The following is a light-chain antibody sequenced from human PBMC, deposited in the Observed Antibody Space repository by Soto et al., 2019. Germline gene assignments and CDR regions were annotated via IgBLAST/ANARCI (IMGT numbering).Light chain of an antibody. CDR2: AVS. CDR3: SSYTSSGTWV. Sequence: QSALTQPASVSGSPGQSITIACTGTSREVGDYNDVSWYQQHPGKAPKVMIYAVSNRPSGVSNRFSGSKSGNTASLTISGLHAEDEADYCCSSYTSSGTWVFGGGTKLTVL. V-gene: IGLV2-14*01. CDR1: SREVGDYND. J-gene: IGLJ3*02.